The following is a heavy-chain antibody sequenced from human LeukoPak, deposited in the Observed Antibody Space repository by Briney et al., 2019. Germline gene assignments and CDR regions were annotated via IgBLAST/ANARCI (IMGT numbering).Heavy chain of an antibody. CDR3: ARQESGWAATHWFDP. Sequence: SETLSLTCTVSGGSISSSSYYWGWIRQPPGKGLEWIGSIYYGGSTYYNPSLKSRVTISVDTSKNQFSLKLSSVTAADTAVYYCARQESGWAATHWFDPWGQGTLVTVSS. J-gene: IGHJ5*02. V-gene: IGHV4-39*01. CDR1: GGSISSSSYY. CDR2: IYYGGST. D-gene: IGHD6-19*01.